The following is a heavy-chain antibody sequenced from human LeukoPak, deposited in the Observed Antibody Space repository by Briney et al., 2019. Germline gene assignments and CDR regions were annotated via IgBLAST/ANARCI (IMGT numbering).Heavy chain of an antibody. Sequence: GSLRLSCAASGFTFSSYAMSWVRQAPGKGLEWVSAISGSGGSTYYADSVKGRFTISRDNSKNTLYLQMNSLRAEDTAVYYCARSSSYDFWSGYYTLFDYWGQGTLVTVSS. CDR3: ARSSSYDFWSGYYTLFDY. D-gene: IGHD3-3*01. V-gene: IGHV3-23*01. J-gene: IGHJ4*02. CDR2: ISGSGGST. CDR1: GFTFSSYA.